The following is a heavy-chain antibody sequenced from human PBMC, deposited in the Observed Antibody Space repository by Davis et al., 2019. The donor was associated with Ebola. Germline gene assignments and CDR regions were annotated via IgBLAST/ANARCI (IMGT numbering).Heavy chain of an antibody. CDR2: ISGSGSST. D-gene: IGHD6-19*01. Sequence: GESLKISCAASGFTFTSYVMTWVRQAPGKGLNWVSTISGSGSSTYYADSVKGRFTISRDNSKNTLYLQMNSLRVEDTAIYYCAKDTSNVWFDVWGQGTMVTVSS. CDR3: AKDTSNVWFDV. J-gene: IGHJ3*01. V-gene: IGHV3-23*01. CDR1: GFTFTSYV.